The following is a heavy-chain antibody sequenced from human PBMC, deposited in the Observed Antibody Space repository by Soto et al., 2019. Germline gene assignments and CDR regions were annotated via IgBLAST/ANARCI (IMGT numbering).Heavy chain of an antibody. CDR2: IYYSGST. J-gene: IGHJ5*02. CDR1: GGSISSYY. Sequence: SETLSLTCTVSGGSISSYYWSWIRQPPGKGLEWIGYIYYSGSTNYNPSLKSRVTISVDTSKNQFSLKLSSVTAADTAVYYCARERPYYYGSGSYYGFDPWGQGTLVTVSS. V-gene: IGHV4-59*01. D-gene: IGHD3-10*01. CDR3: ARERPYYYGSGSYYGFDP.